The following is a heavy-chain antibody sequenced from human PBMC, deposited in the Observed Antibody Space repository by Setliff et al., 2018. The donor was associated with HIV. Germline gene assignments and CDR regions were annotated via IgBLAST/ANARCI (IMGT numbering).Heavy chain of an antibody. D-gene: IGHD5-18*01. J-gene: IGHJ4*02. CDR1: GYTFTSYA. CDR3: ARSLREYSYGSPDY. V-gene: IGHV1-3*01. CDR2: SNAGNGNT. Sequence: GASVKVSCKASGYTFTSYAMHWVRQAPGQRLEWMGWSNAGNGNTKYSQKFQDRVTISRDIHANTAYMELSSLRSEDTAIYYCARSLREYSYGSPDYWGPGTLVTVSS.